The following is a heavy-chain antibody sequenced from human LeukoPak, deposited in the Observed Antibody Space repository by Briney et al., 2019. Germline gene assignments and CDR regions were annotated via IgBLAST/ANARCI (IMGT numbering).Heavy chain of an antibody. CDR2: IDPSDSQI. CDR1: GYNFTSYW. D-gene: IGHD2-21*01. Sequence: PGESLRISCKASGYNFTSYWINWVRQIPGKGLEWMARIDPSDSQIHSSPSLQGHVIISVDKSINSAYLQWSGLKASDTAIYYCARLNPCASTCAEVKDAFDMWGQGTMVTVSP. J-gene: IGHJ3*02. V-gene: IGHV5-10-1*01. CDR3: ARLNPCASTCAEVKDAFDM.